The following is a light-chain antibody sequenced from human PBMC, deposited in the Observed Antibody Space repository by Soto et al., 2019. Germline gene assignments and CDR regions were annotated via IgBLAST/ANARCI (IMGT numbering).Light chain of an antibody. V-gene: IGKV1-39*01. CDR3: QQSYNAPA. CDR1: QNISNF. Sequence: DLQMTQSPSSLSASVGDRVTITCRASQNISNFLNWYQQKPGKAPNLLIYTASSLQSGVPSRFSGSGSGTDFTLTISSLQPEDFATYFCQQSYNAPAFGQGTKLEIK. CDR2: TAS. J-gene: IGKJ2*01.